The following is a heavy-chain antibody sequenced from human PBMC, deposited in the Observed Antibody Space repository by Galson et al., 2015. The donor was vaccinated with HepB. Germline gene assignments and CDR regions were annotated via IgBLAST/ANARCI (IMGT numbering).Heavy chain of an antibody. CDR1: GYSFTSYD. V-gene: IGHV1-8*01. J-gene: IGHJ3*01. CDR3: AKGGGDYPGSFDF. Sequence: VKVSCKASGYSFTSYDIHWVRQLTGQGLEWMGWMGPKSGDTGYAQKFQGRVTMNRDTSMRTAFMELRSLITEDTAVYYCAKGGGDYPGSFDFWGQGTMVIVSS. CDR2: MGPKSGDT. D-gene: IGHD4-17*01.